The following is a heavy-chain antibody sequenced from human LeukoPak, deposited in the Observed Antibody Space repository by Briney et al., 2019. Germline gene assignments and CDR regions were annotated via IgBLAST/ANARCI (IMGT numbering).Heavy chain of an antibody. CDR3: ASSLKAVAGFDY. CDR1: GFTFSSYA. V-gene: IGHV3-30-3*01. D-gene: IGHD6-19*01. J-gene: IGHJ4*02. CDR2: ISYDGSNK. Sequence: GGSLRLSCAASGFTFSSYAMRWVRQAPGKGLEWVAVISYDGSNKYYADSVKGRFTISRDNSKNTLYLQMNSLRAEDTAVYYCASSLKAVAGFDYWGQGTLVTVSS.